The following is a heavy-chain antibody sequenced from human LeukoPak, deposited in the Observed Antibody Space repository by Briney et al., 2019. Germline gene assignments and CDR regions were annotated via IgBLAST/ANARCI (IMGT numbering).Heavy chain of an antibody. CDR1: GYTFISYP. D-gene: IGHD3-3*01. V-gene: IGHV1-18*01. CDR2: ISAYNGNT. Sequence: ASVKVSCKPSGYTFISYPINWVRQAPGQGLEWMGWISAYNGNTNYAQKLQGRATLTTDTSTHTAYMELRGLIFDDTAVYFCARGAYDFWSAYYSSGYFDYWGQGTLVTVSS. CDR3: ARGAYDFWSAYYSSGYFDY. J-gene: IGHJ4*02.